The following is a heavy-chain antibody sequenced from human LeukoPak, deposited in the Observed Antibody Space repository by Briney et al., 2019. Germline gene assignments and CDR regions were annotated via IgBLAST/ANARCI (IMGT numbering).Heavy chain of an antibody. CDR1: GFTFSSYS. J-gene: IGHJ4*02. V-gene: IGHV3-21*01. Sequence: GGSLRLSCAASGFTFSSYSMNWVRQAPGKGLEWVSSISSSSSYIYYADSVKGRFTISRDNAKNSLYLQMNSLRAEDTAVYYCARDLAFDGYNYGATPFDYWGQGTLVTVSS. CDR2: ISSSSSYI. D-gene: IGHD5-12*01. CDR3: ARDLAFDGYNYGATPFDY.